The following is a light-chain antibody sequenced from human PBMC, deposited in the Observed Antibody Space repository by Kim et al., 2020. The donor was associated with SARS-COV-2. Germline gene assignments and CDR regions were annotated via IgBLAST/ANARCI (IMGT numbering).Light chain of an antibody. CDR1: SGSIASNY. CDR2: EDH. V-gene: IGLV6-57*04. Sequence: NLMLTQPHPVSESPGKTVTISCTRTSGSIASNYVQWYQQRPGSAPTAVIYEDHQRPSGVPDRFSGSIDSSSNAASLTISGLKTEDEADYYCQSYDSSNTWVFGGGTQLTVL. CDR3: QSYDSSNTWV. J-gene: IGLJ3*02.